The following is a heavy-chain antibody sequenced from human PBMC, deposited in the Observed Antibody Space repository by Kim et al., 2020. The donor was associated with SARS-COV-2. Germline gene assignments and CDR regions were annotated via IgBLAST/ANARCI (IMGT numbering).Heavy chain of an antibody. D-gene: IGHD7-27*01. J-gene: IGHJ4*02. V-gene: IGHV2-5*01. CDR2: K. CDR3: AHRHPLTGSFDY. Sequence: KDYSPSLKTRLPITRDTSQTQVVLTMTNMDPVDTATYYCAHRHPLTGSFDYWGQGTLVTVSS.